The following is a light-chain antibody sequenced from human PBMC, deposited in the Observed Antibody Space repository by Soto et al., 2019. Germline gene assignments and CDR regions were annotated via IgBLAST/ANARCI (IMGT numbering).Light chain of an antibody. V-gene: IGLV2-14*01. CDR3: SSFTRSRAYV. CDR1: SGDVGGYNF. CDR2: EVS. J-gene: IGLJ1*01. Sequence: QSVLTQPASVSGSPGQSITISCTGTSGDVGGYNFVSWYQQQSGKAPKLMIHEVSNRPSGVSNRFSGSKSGNTASLTISGLQAEDEADYYCSSFTRSRAYVFXSGTKVTVL.